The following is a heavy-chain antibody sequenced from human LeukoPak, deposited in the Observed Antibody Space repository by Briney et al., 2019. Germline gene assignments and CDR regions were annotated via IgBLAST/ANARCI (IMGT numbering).Heavy chain of an antibody. CDR1: GGSISSGDYY. Sequence: PSETLSLTCTVSGGSISSGDYYWSWIRQPPGKGLEWIGYIYYSGSTNYNPSLKSRVTISVDTSKNQFSLKLSSVTAADTAVYYCARVAADSWNDFDYWGQGTLVTVSS. V-gene: IGHV4-61*08. J-gene: IGHJ4*02. CDR2: IYYSGST. CDR3: ARVAADSWNDFDY. D-gene: IGHD1-1*01.